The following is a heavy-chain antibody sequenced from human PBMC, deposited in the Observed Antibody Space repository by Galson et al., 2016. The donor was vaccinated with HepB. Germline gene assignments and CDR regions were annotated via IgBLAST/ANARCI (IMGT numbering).Heavy chain of an antibody. CDR2: VNGNSAST. CDR3: ARGPFMITFGGVFFDY. D-gene: IGHD3-16*01. Sequence: SLRLSCAASGFTFSTYAMSWVRQAPGKGLEWVSSVNGNSASTFYGDSVKGRFSMSRDNSKSTLNLQMNSLRAEDTAVYYCARGPFMITFGGVFFDYWGQGTLVTGSS. V-gene: IGHV3-23*01. CDR1: GFTFSTYA. J-gene: IGHJ4*02.